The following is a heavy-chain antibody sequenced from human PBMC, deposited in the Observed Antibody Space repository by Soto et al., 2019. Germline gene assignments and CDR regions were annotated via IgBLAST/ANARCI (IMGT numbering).Heavy chain of an antibody. CDR2: IHYSGST. V-gene: IGHV4-61*05. D-gene: IGHD6-25*01. J-gene: IGHJ5*02. CDR3: ARPHGGSSGWDNWFDP. Sequence: SETLSLTCTVSGASISSSSYYWGWIRQPPGKGLEWIGYIHYSGSTNYNPSLKSRVTISVDKSKNQFSLKLRSVTAADTAVYYCARPHGGSSGWDNWFDPWGQGTLVTVS. CDR1: GASISSSSYY.